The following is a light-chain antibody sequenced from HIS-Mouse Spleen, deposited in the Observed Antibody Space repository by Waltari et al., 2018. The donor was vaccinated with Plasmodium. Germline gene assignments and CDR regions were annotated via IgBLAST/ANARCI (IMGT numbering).Light chain of an antibody. CDR1: SGLTVGTYS. CDR3: MIWHSSAWV. V-gene: IGLV5-45*03. Sequence: QAVLTQPSSLSASPGASASLTCTLRSGLTVGTYSIYWYQQKPGSPPQYPLRYKSDSDKQQGSGVPSRFSGSKDASANAGILLISGLQSEDEADYYCMIWHSSAWVFGGGTKLTVL. CDR2: YKSDSDK. J-gene: IGLJ3*02.